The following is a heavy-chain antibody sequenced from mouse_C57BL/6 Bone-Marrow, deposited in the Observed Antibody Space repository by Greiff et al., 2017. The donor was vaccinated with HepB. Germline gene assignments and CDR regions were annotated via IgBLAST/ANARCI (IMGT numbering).Heavy chain of an antibody. V-gene: IGHV5-4*01. Sequence: EVQRVESGGGLVKPGGSLKLSCAASGFTFSSYAMSWVRQTPEKRLEWVATISDGGSYTYYPDNVKGRFTISRDNAKNNLYLQMSHLKSEDTAMYYCAIIYDYDGWFAYWGQGTLVTVSA. CDR3: AIIYDYDGWFAY. J-gene: IGHJ3*01. CDR2: ISDGGSYT. D-gene: IGHD2-4*01. CDR1: GFTFSSYA.